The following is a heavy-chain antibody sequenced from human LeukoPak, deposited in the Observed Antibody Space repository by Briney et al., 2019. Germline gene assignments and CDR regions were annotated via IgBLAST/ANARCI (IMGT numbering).Heavy chain of an antibody. CDR1: GGTFSSYA. D-gene: IGHD6-13*01. CDR2: IIPIFGTA. J-gene: IGHJ5*02. CDR3: ARVAIAAAHNWFDP. Sequence: SVKVSCKASGGTFSSYAISWVRQAPGQGLEWMGRIIPIFGTANYAQKFQGRVTITTDESTSTAYMELSSLRSEDTAVYYCARVAIAAAHNWFDPWGQGTMVTVSS. V-gene: IGHV1-69*05.